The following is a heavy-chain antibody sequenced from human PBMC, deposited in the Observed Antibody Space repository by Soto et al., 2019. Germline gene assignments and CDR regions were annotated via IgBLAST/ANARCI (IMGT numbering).Heavy chain of an antibody. D-gene: IGHD3-9*01. CDR3: GKAVGSELRYFDWPEVGV. V-gene: IGHV3-30*18. CDR2: VTYDSSEK. Sequence: QVHVVESGGGVVQPGTSLRLSCTASGFSFFNYGFAWIRQAPGKGLEWVAVVTYDSSEKYYADSVKGRFTISRDNSKNTVYLQMDSLQHNDSALYYCGKAVGSELRYFDWPEVGVWGQGTLVTVSS. CDR1: GFSFFNYG. J-gene: IGHJ4*02.